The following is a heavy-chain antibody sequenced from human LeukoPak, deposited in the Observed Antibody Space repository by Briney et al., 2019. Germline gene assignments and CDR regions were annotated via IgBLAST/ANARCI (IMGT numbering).Heavy chain of an antibody. V-gene: IGHV3-23*01. D-gene: IGHD5-18*01. CDR1: GFTFSSYA. CDR2: ISGSGGST. CDR3: ARRGYSYGYDY. Sequence: GGSLRLSCAASGFTFSSYAMSWVRQAPGEGLEWVSAISGSGGSTYYADSVKGRFTISRGNSKNTLYLQMNSLRAEDTAVYYCARRGYSYGYDYWGQGTLVTVSS. J-gene: IGHJ4*02.